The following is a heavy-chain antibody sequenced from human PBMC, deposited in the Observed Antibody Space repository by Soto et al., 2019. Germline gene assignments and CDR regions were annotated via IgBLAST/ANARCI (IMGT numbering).Heavy chain of an antibody. J-gene: IGHJ5*02. D-gene: IGHD2-15*01. CDR1: GGPISSYY. CDR2: IHYSGST. V-gene: IGHV4-59*01. CDR3: ARVRNSRTYYCVSHSCACFHP. Sequence: SETLSLTCAVSGGPISSYYWTWIRQPPGKGLEWIGYIHYSGSTDYNPSLKSRVTISLDTSKNQFSLRLSSVTAADTAVYYCARVRNSRTYYCVSHSCACFHPSGQATLVTVST.